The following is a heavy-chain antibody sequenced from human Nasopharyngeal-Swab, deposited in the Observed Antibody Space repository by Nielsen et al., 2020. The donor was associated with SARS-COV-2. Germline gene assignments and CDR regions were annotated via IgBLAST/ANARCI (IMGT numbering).Heavy chain of an antibody. CDR1: GYTFTSYG. Sequence: ASVKVSCKASGYTFTSYGISWVRQAAGQGLEWMGWINAGNGNTKYSQKFQGRVTITRDTSATTAYMELSRLRSEDTAVYYCASEYSSSSDWFDPWGQGTLVTVSS. V-gene: IGHV1-3*01. CDR2: INAGNGNT. D-gene: IGHD6-13*01. CDR3: ASEYSSSSDWFDP. J-gene: IGHJ5*02.